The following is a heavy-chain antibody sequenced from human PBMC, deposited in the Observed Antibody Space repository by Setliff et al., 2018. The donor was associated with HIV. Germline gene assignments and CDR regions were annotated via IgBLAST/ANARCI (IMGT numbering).Heavy chain of an antibody. Sequence: SGGSLRLSCAVSGFYFTNAWMTWVRQTPGKGLEWVGRIKSKIDGETRHYAASVKGRLTISRNDSTDTLYLQMNSLEIEDTGVYYCTTGVLPQLYDVVGGDFWGQGTLVTVSS. CDR2: IKSKIDGETR. CDR1: GFYFTNAW. J-gene: IGHJ4*02. CDR3: TTGVLPQLYDVVGGDF. D-gene: IGHD3-10*02. V-gene: IGHV3-15*05.